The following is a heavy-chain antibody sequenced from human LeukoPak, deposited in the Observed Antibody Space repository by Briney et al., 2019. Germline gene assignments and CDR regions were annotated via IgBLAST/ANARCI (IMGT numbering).Heavy chain of an antibody. CDR1: GYTFTSYA. D-gene: IGHD6-13*01. V-gene: IGHV7-4-1*02. CDR3: ARDGSGSSSYLGFYYYGMDV. J-gene: IGHJ6*02. CDR2: INSNTGNP. Sequence: ASVKVSCKASGYTFTSYAMNWVRQAPGQGPEWMGWINSNTGNPTYAQGFTGRFVFSLDTSVSTAYLQISSLKAEDTAVYYCARDGSGSSSYLGFYYYGMDVWGQGTTVTVSS.